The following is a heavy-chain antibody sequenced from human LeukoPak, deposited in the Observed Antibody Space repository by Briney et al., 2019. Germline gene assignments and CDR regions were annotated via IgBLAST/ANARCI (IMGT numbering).Heavy chain of an antibody. CDR1: GDSVSSNNAV. V-gene: IGHV6-1*01. CDR3: ARGSYGLGGFWDYYFGG. D-gene: IGHD3-10*01. CDR2: TYYRSQWHS. J-gene: IGHJ4*02. Sequence: PTLSLTCAISGDSVSSNNAVWAWIRQSPSTGLEWLGRTYYRSQWHSDYAVSVRSRININSDTSKNQFSLQLSSVAPEDTAVYYCARGSYGLGGFWDYYFGGRGRVALVTVSS.